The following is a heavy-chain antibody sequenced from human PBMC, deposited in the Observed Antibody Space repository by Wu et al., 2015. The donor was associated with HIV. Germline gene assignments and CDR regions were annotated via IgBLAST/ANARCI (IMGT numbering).Heavy chain of an antibody. CDR3: TRAILWFGELLQGFDY. Sequence: QVQLVQSGAEVKKPGASVKVSCKASAYTFTGYYMHWVRQAPGQGLEWMGWINPKSGGTNYAQKFEGRVTMTRDTSISTAYMELSRLRSDDTAVYYCTRAILWFGELLQGFDYWGQGTLVTVSS. D-gene: IGHD3-10*01. CDR2: INPKSGGT. V-gene: IGHV1-2*02. J-gene: IGHJ4*02. CDR1: AYTFTGYY.